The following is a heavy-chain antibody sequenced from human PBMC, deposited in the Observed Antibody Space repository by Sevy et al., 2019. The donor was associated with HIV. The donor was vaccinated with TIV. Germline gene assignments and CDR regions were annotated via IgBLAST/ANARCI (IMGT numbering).Heavy chain of an antibody. V-gene: IGHV4-59*01. D-gene: IGHD1-26*01. CDR3: ARMNYSASAPGSWFDP. CDR2: MYYSGVT. J-gene: IGHJ5*02. CDR1: GGSISSYY. Sequence: SETLSLTCTVSGGSISSYYWSWIRQPPGKGLEWIAYMYYSGVTNYSPSLKSRLTISIDTSKNHFSLKLRSVTAADTAVYYCARMNYSASAPGSWFDPSGQGTLVTVSS.